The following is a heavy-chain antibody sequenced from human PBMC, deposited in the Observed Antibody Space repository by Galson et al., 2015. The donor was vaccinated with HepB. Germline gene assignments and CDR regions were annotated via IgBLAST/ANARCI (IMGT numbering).Heavy chain of an antibody. CDR3: AKDVSGNSGANFDY. J-gene: IGHJ4*02. Sequence: SLRLSCAASGFTFSRYGMHWVRQAPGKGLEWVSFIQYDESSKTYADSVKGRFTISRDNSKNTLFLQMNSLRAEDTALYYCAKDVSGNSGANFDYWGQGTLVTVSS. CDR1: GFTFSRYG. V-gene: IGHV3-30*02. D-gene: IGHD4-23*01. CDR2: IQYDESSK.